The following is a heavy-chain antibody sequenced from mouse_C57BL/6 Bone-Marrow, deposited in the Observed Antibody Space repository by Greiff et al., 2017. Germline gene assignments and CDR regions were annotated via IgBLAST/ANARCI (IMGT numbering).Heavy chain of an antibody. V-gene: IGHV1-69*01. J-gene: IGHJ2*01. CDR2: IDPSDSYT. CDR1: GYTFTSYW. D-gene: IGHD1-1*01. Sequence: QVHVKQPGAELVMPGASVKLSCKASGYTFTSYWMHWVKQRPGQGLEWIGEIDPSDSYTNYNQKFKGKSTLTVDKSSSTAYMQLSSLTSEDSAVYYCALYYYGSSYKDCFDYWGQGTTLTVSS. CDR3: ALYYYGSSYKDCFDY.